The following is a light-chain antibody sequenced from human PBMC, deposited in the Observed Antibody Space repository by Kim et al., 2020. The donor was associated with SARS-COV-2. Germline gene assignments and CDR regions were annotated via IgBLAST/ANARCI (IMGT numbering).Light chain of an antibody. V-gene: IGLV3-21*04. CDR1: NIGSKS. Sequence: SYELTQPPSVSVSPGKTARITCGGNNIGSKSVHWYQQKPGQAPVLVIYYDSDRPSWIPERFSGSNSGNTATLTISRVEAGDEADYYCQVWDSSSDVVFGGGTQLTVL. CDR2: YDS. J-gene: IGLJ2*01. CDR3: QVWDSSSDVV.